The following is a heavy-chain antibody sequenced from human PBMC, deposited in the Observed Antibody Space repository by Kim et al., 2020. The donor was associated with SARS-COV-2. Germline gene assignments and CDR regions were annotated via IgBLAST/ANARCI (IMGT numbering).Heavy chain of an antibody. CDR2: IYYSGST. V-gene: IGHV4-39*01. CDR3: ARQHENKQWLVLEFVY. Sequence: SETLSLTCTVSGGSISSSSYYWGWIRQPPGKGLEWIGSIYYSGSTYYNPSLKSRVTISVDTSKNQFSLKLSSVTAADPAVYYCARQHENKQWLVLEFVYWGQGTLVTVSS. CDR1: GGSISSSSYY. J-gene: IGHJ4*02. D-gene: IGHD6-19*01.